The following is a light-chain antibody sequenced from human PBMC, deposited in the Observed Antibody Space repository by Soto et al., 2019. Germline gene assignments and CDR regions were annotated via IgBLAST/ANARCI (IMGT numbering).Light chain of an antibody. Sequence: EIVLTQSPATLSLSPGEGATLSCRASRSVSRYLAWYQQKPGQAPRLLIYDASNRATGTPARFSGSGSGTDFTLTISSLEPEDFAVYYCQQRYSWPSITFGQGTRLEIK. J-gene: IGKJ5*01. CDR1: RSVSRY. V-gene: IGKV3-11*01. CDR3: QQRYSWPSIT. CDR2: DAS.